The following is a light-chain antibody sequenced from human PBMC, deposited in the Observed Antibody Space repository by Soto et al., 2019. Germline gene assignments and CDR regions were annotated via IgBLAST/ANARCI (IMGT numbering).Light chain of an antibody. CDR1: QTINTY. V-gene: IGKV1-39*01. Sequence: DIQMTQSPSSLSASVGDSVTISCRAGQTINTYLNWYQQKPGQAPKALIFAISTLQPGVPARFRGSGSGTEFSLTSSILQPEDAATYYCQQSYSMPPWTCGQGNKVQIK. J-gene: IGKJ1*01. CDR2: AIS. CDR3: QQSYSMPPWT.